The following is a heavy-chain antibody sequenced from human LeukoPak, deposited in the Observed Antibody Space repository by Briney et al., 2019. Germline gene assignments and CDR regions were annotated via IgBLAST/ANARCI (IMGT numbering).Heavy chain of an antibody. J-gene: IGHJ3*02. CDR1: GYTFTNYA. CDR3: ARERRSSSPGEQQLVRAFDI. V-gene: IGHV7-4-1*02. D-gene: IGHD6-13*01. Sequence: ASVKVSCKASGYTFTNYAMNWVRQAPGQGLEWMGWINTNTGNPTYAQGFTGRFVFSLDTSVSTAYLQISSLKAEDTAMYYCARERRSSSPGEQQLVRAFDIRGQGTMVTVSS. CDR2: INTNTGNP.